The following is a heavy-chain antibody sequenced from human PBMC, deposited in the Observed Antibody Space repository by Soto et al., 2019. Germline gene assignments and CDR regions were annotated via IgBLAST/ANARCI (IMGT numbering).Heavy chain of an antibody. CDR3: ARDQGAYSSGWYRGHDAFDI. V-gene: IGHV1-2*04. D-gene: IGHD6-19*01. CDR2: INPKNGAT. J-gene: IGHJ3*02. Sequence: ASVKVSCKASGYSFTGYSMHWVRQAPGQGLEWMGWINPKNGATNYARKFQGWVTMIRDTSISTAYMELSRLRSDDTAVYYCARDQGAYSSGWYRGHDAFDIWGQGTMVTVSS. CDR1: GYSFTGYS.